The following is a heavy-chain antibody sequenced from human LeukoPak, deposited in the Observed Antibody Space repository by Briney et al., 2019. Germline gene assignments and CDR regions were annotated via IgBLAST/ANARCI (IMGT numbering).Heavy chain of an antibody. Sequence: PSETLSLTCAVYGGSFSGYYWSWICQPPGKGLEWIGEINHSGSTNYNPSLKSRVTISVDTSKNQFSLKLSSVTAADTAVYCCARGQRVYYYYYMDVWGKGTTVTVSS. CDR1: GGSFSGYY. CDR2: INHSGST. CDR3: ARGQRVYYYYYMDV. J-gene: IGHJ6*03. V-gene: IGHV4-34*01.